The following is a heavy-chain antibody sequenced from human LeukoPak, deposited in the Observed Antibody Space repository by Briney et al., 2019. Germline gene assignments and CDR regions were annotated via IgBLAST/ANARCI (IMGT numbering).Heavy chain of an antibody. Sequence: GSLRLSCAASGFTFSSYWMHWVRQAPGKGLVWVSRINSDGSSTSYADSVKGRFTISRDNAKNTLYLQMNSLRAEDTAVYYCARAGEDYYYMDVWGTGTTVTVS. CDR2: INSDGSST. D-gene: IGHD1-1*01. V-gene: IGHV3-74*01. J-gene: IGHJ6*03. CDR3: ARAGEDYYYMDV. CDR1: GFTFSSYW.